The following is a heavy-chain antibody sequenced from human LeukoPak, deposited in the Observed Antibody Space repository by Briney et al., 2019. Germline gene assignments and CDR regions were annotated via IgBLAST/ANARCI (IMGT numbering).Heavy chain of an antibody. CDR2: MNPSSGNT. J-gene: IGHJ4*02. V-gene: IGHV1-8*01. CDR1: GYTFTSYE. D-gene: IGHD4-17*01. CDR3: ARGPVYGDYAFLFDY. Sequence: ASVKVSCKASGYTFTSYEINWVRQATGQGLEWMGWMNPSSGNTGYAQKFQGRVTMTRNTSISTAYMELSSLRSEDTAVYYCARGPVYGDYAFLFDYWGQGTLVTVSS.